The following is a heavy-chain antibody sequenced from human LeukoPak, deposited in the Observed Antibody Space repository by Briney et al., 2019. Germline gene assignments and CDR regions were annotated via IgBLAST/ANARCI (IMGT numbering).Heavy chain of an antibody. D-gene: IGHD3-10*01. V-gene: IGHV3-73*01. CDR1: GFIFSGST. CDR2: IRSRPNTDAT. Sequence: GGSLRLSCAASGFIFSGSTMHWVRQASGKGLEWLGRIRSRPNTDATDYSASVKGRFTIFRDDSKNTTYLQMNSLKAEDTAAYYCSTLTYSTASGTYIQRWYWGQGTPVTVSS. CDR3: STLTYSTASGTYIQRWY. J-gene: IGHJ4*02.